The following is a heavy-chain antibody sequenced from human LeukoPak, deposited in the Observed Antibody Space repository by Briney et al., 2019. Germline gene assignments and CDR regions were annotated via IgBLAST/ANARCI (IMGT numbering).Heavy chain of an antibody. CDR1: GFTFSSYG. V-gene: IGHV3-30*18. J-gene: IGHJ6*03. Sequence: PGRSLRLSCAASGFTFSSYGMHWVRQAPGKGLEWVAVISYDGSNKYYADSVKGRFTISRDNSKNTLYLQMNSLRAEDTAVYYCAKDGVAYYYYYMDVWGKGTTVTVSS. CDR2: ISYDGSNK. D-gene: IGHD2-8*01. CDR3: AKDGVAYYYYYMDV.